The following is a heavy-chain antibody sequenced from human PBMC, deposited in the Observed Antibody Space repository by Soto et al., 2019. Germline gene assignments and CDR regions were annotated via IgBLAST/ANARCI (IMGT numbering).Heavy chain of an antibody. CDR1: GFTFSSFS. D-gene: IGHD2-21*01. V-gene: IGHV3-48*02. CDR3: SRDNHFFIDF. J-gene: IGHJ6*04. Sequence: GGSLRLSCAASGFTFSSFSVNWVRQAPGKGLEWVSYISSSSSLKWYADSVKGRFTISRDNAENSLYLQMNSLGDEDTAVYYSSRDNHFFIDFRGKGSSVIVSS. CDR2: ISSSSSLK.